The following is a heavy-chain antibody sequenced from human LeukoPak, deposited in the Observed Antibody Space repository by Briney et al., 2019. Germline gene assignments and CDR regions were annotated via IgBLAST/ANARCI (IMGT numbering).Heavy chain of an antibody. V-gene: IGHV3-48*03. D-gene: IGHD2-21*02. Sequence: GGSLRLSCAASGFTFSSYEMNWVRQAPGKGLEWVSYISSSGSTIYYADSVKGRFTISRDNAKKSLYLQMNSLRAEDTAVYYCARGARIVVVTGDNMDVWGKGTTVTVSS. CDR2: ISSSGSTI. CDR3: ARGARIVVVTGDNMDV. J-gene: IGHJ6*03. CDR1: GFTFSSYE.